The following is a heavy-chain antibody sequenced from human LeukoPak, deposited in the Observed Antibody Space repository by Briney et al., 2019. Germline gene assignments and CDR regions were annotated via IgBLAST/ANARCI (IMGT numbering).Heavy chain of an antibody. CDR2: ISGSGGST. Sequence: GGSLRLSCAASGFTFSSYAMSWVRQAPGKGLEWVSAISGSGGSTYYADSVKGRFTISRDNAKMSLYLQMNSLRVEDTAVYYCTRPLGATAGTYFDPWGQGTLVTVSS. V-gene: IGHV3-23*01. J-gene: IGHJ5*02. CDR3: TRPLGATAGTYFDP. D-gene: IGHD6-13*01. CDR1: GFTFSSYA.